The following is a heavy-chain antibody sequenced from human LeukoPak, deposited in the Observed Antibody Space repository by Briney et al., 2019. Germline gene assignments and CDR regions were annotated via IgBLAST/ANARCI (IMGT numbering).Heavy chain of an antibody. Sequence: GGSLRLSCAASGFTFSSYAMSWVRQAPGEGLEWVSAISGSGGSTYYADSVKGRFTISRDNSKNTLYLQMNSLRAEDTAVYYCAKGGSYYYDSSGYYGYWGQGTLVTVSS. J-gene: IGHJ4*02. D-gene: IGHD3-22*01. CDR1: GFTFSSYA. V-gene: IGHV3-23*01. CDR2: ISGSGGST. CDR3: AKGGSYYYDSSGYYGY.